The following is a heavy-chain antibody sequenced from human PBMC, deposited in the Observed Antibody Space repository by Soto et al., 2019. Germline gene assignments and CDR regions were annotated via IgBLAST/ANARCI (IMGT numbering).Heavy chain of an antibody. Sequence: EVQLLESGGGLVQPGGSLRLSCEASGFTFTNYAMSWVRQAPGKGLEWVSNISDSGSTYYADSVKGRSTITRDNSKNTLYVPMNRLIAEETAVYYLAKVWGKNGYCTRTSGLYYFGSWGQGNLVTVPS. CDR3: AKVWGKNGYCTRTSGLYYFGS. CDR1: GFTFTNYA. J-gene: IGHJ4*02. D-gene: IGHD2-2*03. CDR2: ISDSGST. V-gene: IGHV3-23*01.